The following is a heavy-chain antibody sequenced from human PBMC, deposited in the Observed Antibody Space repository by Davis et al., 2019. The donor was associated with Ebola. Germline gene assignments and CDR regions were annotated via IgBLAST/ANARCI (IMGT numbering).Heavy chain of an antibody. Sequence: GGSLRLSCAASGFTFSSYGMHWVRQAPGKGLEWVAVIWYDGSNKYYADSVKGRFTISRDNSKNTLYLQMNSLRAEDTAVYYCARDANPYPYHHYFDYWGQGTLVTVSS. CDR2: IWYDGSNK. V-gene: IGHV3-33*08. CDR3: ARDANPYPYHHYFDY. J-gene: IGHJ4*02. D-gene: IGHD3-16*01. CDR1: GFTFSSYG.